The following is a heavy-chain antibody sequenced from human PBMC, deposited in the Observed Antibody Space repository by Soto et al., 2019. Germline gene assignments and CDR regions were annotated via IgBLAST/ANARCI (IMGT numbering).Heavy chain of an antibody. V-gene: IGHV1-2*04. CDR1: GYTFTGYY. CDR2: INPNSGGT. D-gene: IGHD6-19*01. CDR3: ARSIAVAGTGIDP. Sequence: ASVKVSCKASGYTFTGYYMHWVRQAPGQGLEWMGWINPNSGGTNYAQKFQGWVTMTRDTSISTAYMELSRLRSDDTAVYYCARSIAVAGTGIDPWGQGTLVTVSS. J-gene: IGHJ5*02.